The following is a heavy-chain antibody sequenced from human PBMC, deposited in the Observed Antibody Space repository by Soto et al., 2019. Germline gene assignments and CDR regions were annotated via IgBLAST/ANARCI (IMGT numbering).Heavy chain of an antibody. CDR2: ISSSSSTI. V-gene: IGHV3-48*02. CDR1: GFTFSSYS. J-gene: IGHJ6*02. CDR3: ARDKGSTYYYYYGMDV. Sequence: EVQLVESGGGLVQPGGSLRLSCAASGFTFSSYSMNWVRQAPGKGLEWVSYISSSSSTIYYADSVKGRFTISRDNAKNSLYPQMNSLRDEDTAVYYCARDKGSTYYYYYGMDVWGQGTTVTVSS.